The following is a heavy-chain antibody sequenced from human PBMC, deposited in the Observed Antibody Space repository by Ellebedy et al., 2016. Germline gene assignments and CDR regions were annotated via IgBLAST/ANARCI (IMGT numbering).Heavy chain of an antibody. CDR1: GFTFSSYW. Sequence: ETLSLTCVASGFTFSSYWMSWVRQAPGKGLEWVANIKEDGSEKYYVDSVKGRFSISRDNAKNSLYLQMNSLRVEDTAVYYCARYRWLDYWGQGTPVTVSS. CDR3: ARYRWLDY. D-gene: IGHD6-19*01. CDR2: IKEDGSEK. J-gene: IGHJ4*02. V-gene: IGHV3-7*04.